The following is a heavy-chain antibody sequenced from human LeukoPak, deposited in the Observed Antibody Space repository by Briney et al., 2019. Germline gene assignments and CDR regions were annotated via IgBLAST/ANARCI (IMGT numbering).Heavy chain of an antibody. D-gene: IGHD2-2*02. J-gene: IGHJ4*02. V-gene: IGHV3-30-3*01. CDR2: IYYEGSNK. CDR1: GFTSSSYL. Sequence: GGPLSLSCAASGFTSSSYLWNGVRQAPAKGLEGVAVIYYEGSNKYYADSVKGRFTISRDNSKNTLYLQMNSPRAEDTAVYYCARDLCSSTSCYIDPVGGDYWGQGTLVTVSS. CDR3: ARDLCSSTSCYIDPVGGDY.